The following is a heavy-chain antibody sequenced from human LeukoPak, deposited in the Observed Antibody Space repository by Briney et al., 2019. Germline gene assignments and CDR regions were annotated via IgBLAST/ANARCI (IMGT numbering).Heavy chain of an antibody. CDR3: AKGGYHGNAPGY. Sequence: GGSLRLSCAASGFTFSSYGMHWVRQAPGKGLEWVAVISYDGSNKYYADSVKGRFTISRDNSKNTLYLQMNSLRAEDTAVYYCAKGGYHGNAPGYWGQGTLVTVSS. CDR1: GFTFSSYG. CDR2: ISYDGSNK. D-gene: IGHD4-23*01. J-gene: IGHJ4*02. V-gene: IGHV3-30*18.